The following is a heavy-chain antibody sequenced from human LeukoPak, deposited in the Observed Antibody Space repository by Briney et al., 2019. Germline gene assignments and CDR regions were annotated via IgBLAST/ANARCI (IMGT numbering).Heavy chain of an antibody. Sequence: SGTLSLTCTVSGGSISSSGYYWGWIRQPPGKGLEWIVSIYYSGSTYYNPYLKSRVTFSVDTSKNKFSLKLSSVTAADTAVYYCARLLSSDWYKGAFDIWGQGTMVTVSS. D-gene: IGHD6-19*01. CDR1: GGSISSSGYY. V-gene: IGHV4-39*01. CDR2: IYYSGST. J-gene: IGHJ3*02. CDR3: ARLLSSDWYKGAFDI.